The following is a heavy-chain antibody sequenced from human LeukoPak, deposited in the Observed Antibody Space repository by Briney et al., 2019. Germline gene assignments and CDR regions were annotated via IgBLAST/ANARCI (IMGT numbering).Heavy chain of an antibody. CDR1: GYTYTGYY. CDR2: IIPIFGTA. V-gene: IGHV1-69*06. Sequence: ASVKVSCKASGYTYTGYYMHWVRQAPGQGLEWMGGIIPIFGTANYAQKFQGRVTITADKSTSTAYMELSSLRSEDTAVYYCATDVLRYFDWPHYYYYYMDVWGKGTTVTVSS. J-gene: IGHJ6*03. CDR3: ATDVLRYFDWPHYYYYYMDV. D-gene: IGHD3-9*01.